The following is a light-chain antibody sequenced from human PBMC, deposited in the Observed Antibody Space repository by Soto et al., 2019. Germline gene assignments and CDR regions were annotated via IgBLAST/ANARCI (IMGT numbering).Light chain of an antibody. CDR2: DAS. V-gene: IGKV1-5*01. J-gene: IGKJ1*01. CDR1: QSIGTW. Sequence: VDRVTITCRASQSIGTWLAWYQQKPGKAPKLLIYDASTLESGVPSRFSGSGSGTEFTLIISSLQPDDFATYYCQQHNGYSERMFGQGTKVDIX. CDR3: QQHNGYSERM.